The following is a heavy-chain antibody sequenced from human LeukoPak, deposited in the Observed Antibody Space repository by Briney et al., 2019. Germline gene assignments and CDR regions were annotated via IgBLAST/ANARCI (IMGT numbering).Heavy chain of an antibody. CDR3: ARSFGPATMIAVADAFDI. CDR1: GFSLSTSGVG. Sequence: GSGPTLVKPTQTLTLTCTFSGFSLSTSGVGVGWIRQPPGKALEWLALIYWDDYKRYRPSLKSRLTITKDTPKNQVVLTMTNMEPVDTATYYCARSFGPATMIAVADAFDIWGRGTMVTVSS. D-gene: IGHD3-22*01. J-gene: IGHJ3*02. CDR2: IYWDDYK. V-gene: IGHV2-5*02.